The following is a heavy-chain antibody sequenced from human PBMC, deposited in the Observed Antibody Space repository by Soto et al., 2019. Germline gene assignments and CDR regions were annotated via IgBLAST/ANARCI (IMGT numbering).Heavy chain of an antibody. CDR3: AKVWSIAAAGTAFTDAFDI. CDR2: ISYDGSNK. J-gene: IGHJ3*02. CDR1: GFTFSSYG. Sequence: QVQLVESGGGVVQPGRSLRLSCAASGFTFSSYGMHWVRQAPGKGLEWVAVISYDGSNKYYADSVKGRFTISRDNSKNTLYLQMNRLRAEDTAVYYWAKVWSIAAAGTAFTDAFDIWGQGTMVTVSS. V-gene: IGHV3-30*18. D-gene: IGHD6-13*01.